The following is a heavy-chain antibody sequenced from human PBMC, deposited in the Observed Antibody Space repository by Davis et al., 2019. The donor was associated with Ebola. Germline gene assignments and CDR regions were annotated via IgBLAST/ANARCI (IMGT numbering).Heavy chain of an antibody. V-gene: IGHV4-39*01. CDR1: GGSISSFSYY. Sequence: MPSETLSLTCSVSGGSISSFSYYWGWIRQPPGKGLEWIESIFYSGRTYYNASLKSRVTISVDTSKNEFSLKLSSVTAADTAVYFCARGHSFGSMVYGLDVWGQGTTVSVSS. J-gene: IGHJ6*02. CDR3: ARGHSFGSMVYGLDV. CDR2: IFYSGRT. D-gene: IGHD3-10*01.